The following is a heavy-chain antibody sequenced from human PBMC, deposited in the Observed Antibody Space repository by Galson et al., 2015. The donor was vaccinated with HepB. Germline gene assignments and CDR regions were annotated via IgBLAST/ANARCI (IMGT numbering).Heavy chain of an antibody. CDR1: GGTFSSYA. D-gene: IGHD6-19*01. CDR3: ARDRIAVAGTRNYYYYYGMTS. CDR2: IIPIFGTA. Sequence: SVKVSCKASGGTFSSYAISWVRQAPGQGLEWMGGIIPIFGTANYAQKFQGRVTITADESTSTAYMELSSLRSEDTAVYYCARDRIAVAGTRNYYYYYGMTSGAKGPPSPSP. V-gene: IGHV1-69*13. J-gene: IGHJ6*02.